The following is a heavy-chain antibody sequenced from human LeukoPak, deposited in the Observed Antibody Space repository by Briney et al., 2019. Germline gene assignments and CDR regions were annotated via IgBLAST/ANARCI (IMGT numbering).Heavy chain of an antibody. V-gene: IGHV3-23*01. CDR2: IGGSGANT. D-gene: IGHD3-22*01. CDR3: AKTNGYYDL. J-gene: IGHJ4*02. CDR1: GFTFSSYG. Sequence: PGGSLRLSCAASGFTFSSYGMSWVRKAPGKGLEWVSSIGGSGANTYYADSVKGRFTISRYNSKSTMYLQMNSLRAEDTAVYHCAKTNGYYDLWGQGTLVTVSS.